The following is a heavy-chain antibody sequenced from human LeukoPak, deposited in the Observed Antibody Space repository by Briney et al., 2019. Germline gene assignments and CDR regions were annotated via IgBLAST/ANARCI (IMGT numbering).Heavy chain of an antibody. J-gene: IGHJ4*02. Sequence: GGSLRLSCAASGFTFSNYWVHWVRQAPGKGLVWVSRINRDGCTTNYADSVKGRFPVPRHNAKNTLNLQVNSLRAEDTAVYYCARDRKSGESSEIDFWGQGTLVTVSS. CDR1: GFTFSNYW. CDR2: INRDGCTT. V-gene: IGHV3-74*01. D-gene: IGHD3-10*01. CDR3: ARDRKSGESSEIDF.